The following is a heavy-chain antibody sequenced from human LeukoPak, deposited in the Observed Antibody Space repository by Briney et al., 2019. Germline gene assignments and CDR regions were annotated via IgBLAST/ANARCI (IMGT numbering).Heavy chain of an antibody. CDR3: ATVRGCGGDCYYIDY. CDR2: IWYDGSNK. J-gene: IGHJ4*02. V-gene: IGHV3-33*01. CDR1: GFTFRSYG. D-gene: IGHD2-21*02. Sequence: GGSLRLSCAASGFTFRSYGMHWVRQAPGKGLEWVAIIWYDGSNKYYADSVKGRITISRDNSKNTLYLQMNSLRAEDTAVYYCATVRGCGGDCYYIDYWGQGTLVTVSS.